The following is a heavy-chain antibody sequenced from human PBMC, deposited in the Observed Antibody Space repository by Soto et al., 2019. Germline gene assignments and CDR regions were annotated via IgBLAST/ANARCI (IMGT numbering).Heavy chain of an antibody. Sequence: QVQLQESGPGLVKPSQTLSLTCTVSGGSISSGGYYWSWIRQHPGKGLEWIGYIYYSGSTYYNPSLKSRVTIPVDTSTNPFSLKLSSVTAADTAVYYCARSPEATVTAFDYWGQGTLVTVSS. D-gene: IGHD2-21*02. CDR3: ARSPEATVTAFDY. J-gene: IGHJ4*02. CDR1: GGSISSGGYY. V-gene: IGHV4-31*03. CDR2: IYYSGST.